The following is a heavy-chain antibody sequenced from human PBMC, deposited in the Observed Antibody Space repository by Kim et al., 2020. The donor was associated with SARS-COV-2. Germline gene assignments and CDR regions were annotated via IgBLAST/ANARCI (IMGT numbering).Heavy chain of an antibody. Sequence: SETLSLTCTVSGGSISSYYWSWIRQPPGKGLEWIGYIYYSGSPNYNPSLKSRTTISVDTSKNQLSLKLNSVTAADTAVFYCARSNGRITFFNRWGQGTLVTVSS. CDR3: ARSNGRITFFNR. J-gene: IGHJ4*02. D-gene: IGHD1-1*01. CDR1: GGSISSYY. V-gene: IGHV4-59*01. CDR2: IYYSGSP.